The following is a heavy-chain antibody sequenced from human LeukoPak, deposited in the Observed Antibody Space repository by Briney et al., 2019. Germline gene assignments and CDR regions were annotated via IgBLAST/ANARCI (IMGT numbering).Heavy chain of an antibody. Sequence: PGGSLRLSCAASGFTFSSYGMHWVRQAPGRGLEWVAFIRYDGSNKYYADSVKGRFTISRDNSKNTLYLQMNSLRAEDTAVYYCAKDRLGEVAAQIDYWGQGTLVTVSS. V-gene: IGHV3-30*02. J-gene: IGHJ4*02. CDR2: IRYDGSNK. CDR3: AKDRLGEVAAQIDY. D-gene: IGHD6-6*01. CDR1: GFTFSSYG.